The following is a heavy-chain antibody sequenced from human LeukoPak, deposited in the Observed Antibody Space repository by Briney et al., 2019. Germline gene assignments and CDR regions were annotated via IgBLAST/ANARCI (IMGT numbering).Heavy chain of an antibody. CDR1: GGSLSGHW. CDR2: INESVGP. D-gene: IGHD3-16*02. V-gene: IGHV4-34*01. Sequence: KPSETLSLTCAVYGGSLSGHWWGWIRQPPGKGLEWIGEINESVGPKYTASLRSRVTISIDTSNNQFSLRLSSVTAADTAVYYCARHIYVWGSYPDYWGQGTLVTVSS. J-gene: IGHJ4*02. CDR3: ARHIYVWGSYPDY.